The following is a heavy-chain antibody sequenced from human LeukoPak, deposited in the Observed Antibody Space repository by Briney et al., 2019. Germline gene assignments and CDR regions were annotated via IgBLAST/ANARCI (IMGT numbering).Heavy chain of an antibody. CDR2: IKQDGTEI. J-gene: IGHJ4*02. CDR3: ARTPDGADY. CDR1: GFTFNNYW. D-gene: IGHD3-10*01. Sequence: QAGGSLRLSCAASGFTFNNYWMTWFRQAPGTGLEWVANIKQDGTEIFYVDSVRGRFIISRDNAENSLYLQMNSLRVEDTAVYYCARTPDGADYWGQGTLVTVSS. V-gene: IGHV3-7*01.